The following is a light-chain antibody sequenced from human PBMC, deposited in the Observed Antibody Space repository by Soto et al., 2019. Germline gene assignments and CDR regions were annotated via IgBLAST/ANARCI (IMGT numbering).Light chain of an antibody. CDR2: EVS. V-gene: IGLV2-8*01. CDR1: SSDVGGYNY. Sequence: SALTQPPSASGSPGQSVTISCTGTSSDVGGYNYVSWYQQYPGKAPKLMIYEVSKRPSGVPDRFSGSKSGNTASLTVSGLQAEDEADYYCSSFAGSRTFVFGTGTKLTVL. CDR3: SSFAGSRTFV. J-gene: IGLJ1*01.